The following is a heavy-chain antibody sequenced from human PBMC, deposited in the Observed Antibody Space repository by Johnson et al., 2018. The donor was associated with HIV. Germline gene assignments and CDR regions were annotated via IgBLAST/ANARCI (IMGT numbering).Heavy chain of an antibody. J-gene: IGHJ3*02. CDR1: GFTFSNYA. V-gene: IGHV3-30-3*02. CDR2: ISYDGTNK. D-gene: IGHD7-27*01. Sequence: QVQLVESGGGVVQPGGSLRLSCAASGFTFSNYAMHWVRQTPGKGLEWVAVISYDGTNKYYADSVKGRFTISRDNSKNTLYLQMNSLRPDDTAVYSFAKDRGEGDAFDILGQGTMVTVSS. CDR3: AKDRGEGDAFDI.